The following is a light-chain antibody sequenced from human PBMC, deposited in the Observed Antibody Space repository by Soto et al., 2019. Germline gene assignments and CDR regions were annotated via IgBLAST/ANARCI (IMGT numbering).Light chain of an antibody. CDR1: QSISSY. CDR2: AAS. V-gene: IGKV1-39*01. Sequence: DLQMTQSPSSLSASVGDRVTITCRASQSISSYLNWYQQKPGKAPKLLIYAASSLQSGVPSRFSGSGSGTDFTLTISSLQPEDFATYYCQHSYTTPRTFGQGTKLDIK. CDR3: QHSYTTPRT. J-gene: IGKJ2*01.